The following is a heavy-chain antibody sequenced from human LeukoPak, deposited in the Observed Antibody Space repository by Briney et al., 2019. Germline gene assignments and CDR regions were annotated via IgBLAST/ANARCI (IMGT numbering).Heavy chain of an antibody. CDR3: ARTVAGTRYYYYYYYMDV. V-gene: IGHV4-59*12. CDR1: GGSMSSYY. J-gene: IGHJ6*03. CDR2: IYYSGRT. Sequence: PSETLSLTCSVSGGSMSSYYWGWLRQPPGKGLEYIGYIYYSGRTSYNPSLKSRVTISVDTSKNQFSLKLSSVTAADTAVYYCARTVAGTRYYYYYYYMDVWGKGTTVTVSS. D-gene: IGHD6-19*01.